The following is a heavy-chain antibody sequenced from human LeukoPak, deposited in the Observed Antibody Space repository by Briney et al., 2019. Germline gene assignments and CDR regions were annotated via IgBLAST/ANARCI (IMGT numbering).Heavy chain of an antibody. J-gene: IGHJ4*02. CDR2: IWYDGSNK. Sequence: GGSLRLSCAASGFTFSSYGMHWVRQAPGKGPEWVAVIWYDGSNKYYADSVKGRFTISRDNSKNTLYLQMNSLRAEDTAVYYCARTLYYYDSSGYYAYWGQGTLVTVSS. CDR1: GFTFSSYG. D-gene: IGHD3-22*01. V-gene: IGHV3-33*01. CDR3: ARTLYYYDSSGYYAY.